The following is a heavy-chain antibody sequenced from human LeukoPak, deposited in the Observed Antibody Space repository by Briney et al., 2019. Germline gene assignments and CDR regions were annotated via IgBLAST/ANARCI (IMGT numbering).Heavy chain of an antibody. D-gene: IGHD3-22*01. CDR2: INPNSGGT. CDR3: ARGGSGYYPPDAFDT. V-gene: IGHV1-2*02. Sequence: ASVKVSCKASGYTFTGYYMHWVRQAPGQGLEWMGWINPNSGGTNYAQKFQGRVTMTRDTSISTAYMELSRLRSDDTAVYYCARGGSGYYPPDAFDTWGQGTMVTVSS. CDR1: GYTFTGYY. J-gene: IGHJ3*02.